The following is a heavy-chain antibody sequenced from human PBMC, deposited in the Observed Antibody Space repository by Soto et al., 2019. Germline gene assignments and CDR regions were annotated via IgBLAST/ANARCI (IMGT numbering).Heavy chain of an antibody. J-gene: IGHJ6*02. CDR1: GGSISSRNW. Sequence: PSETLSLTCAVSGGSISSRNWWSWVRPPPGKGLEWIGEIYHSGSTNYNPSLKSRVTISVDKSKNQFSLKLSSVTAADTAVYYCAREGMTSSGDYYYYGMDVWGQGTTVTVSS. D-gene: IGHD3-10*01. CDR2: IYHSGST. CDR3: AREGMTSSGDYYYYGMDV. V-gene: IGHV4-4*02.